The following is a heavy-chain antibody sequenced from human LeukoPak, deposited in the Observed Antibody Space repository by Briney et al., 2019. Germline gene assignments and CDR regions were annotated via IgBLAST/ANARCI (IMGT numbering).Heavy chain of an antibody. CDR3: ARQVVVAANIYYFDY. J-gene: IGHJ4*02. CDR1: GGSISSNY. CDR2: IYTSGST. V-gene: IGHV4-4*07. Sequence: SETLSLTCTVSGGSISSNYWSWLRQPAGKGLEWIGRIYTSGSTNYNPSLKSRVTMSVDTSKNQFSLKLSSVTAADTAVYYCARQVVVAANIYYFDYWGQGTLVTVSS. D-gene: IGHD2-15*01.